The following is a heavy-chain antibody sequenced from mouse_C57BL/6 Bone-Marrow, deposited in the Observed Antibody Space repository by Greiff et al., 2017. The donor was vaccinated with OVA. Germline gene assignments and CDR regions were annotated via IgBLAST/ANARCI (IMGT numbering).Heavy chain of an antibody. CDR2: IDPEDGET. D-gene: IGHD1-1*01. V-gene: IGHV14-2*01. J-gene: IGHJ2*01. CDR1: GFNIKDYY. CDR3: ARRDYGSSYFDY. Sequence: VQLQQSGAELVKPGASVKLSCTASGFNIKDYYMHWMKQRTEQGLEWIGRIDPEDGETKYAPKFKGKATITADTSSNTAYLQLSSLTSEDTAVYYCARRDYGSSYFDYWGQGTTLTVSS.